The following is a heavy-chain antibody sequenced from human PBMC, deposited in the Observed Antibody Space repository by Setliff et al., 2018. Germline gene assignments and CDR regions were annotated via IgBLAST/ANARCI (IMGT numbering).Heavy chain of an antibody. J-gene: IGHJ4*02. V-gene: IGHV3-23*01. Sequence: GGSLRLSCAASGFTFSSYAMSWVRQAPGTGLEWVSAISGSAQTTYYADSVKGRFTISRDNSKNTVYLEMNSPRAEDTAVYYCAKRGPYCSGGTCHYYFDYWGQGTLVTVSS. CDR3: AKRGPYCSGGTCHYYFDY. CDR2: ISGSAQTT. CDR1: GFTFSSYA. D-gene: IGHD2-15*01.